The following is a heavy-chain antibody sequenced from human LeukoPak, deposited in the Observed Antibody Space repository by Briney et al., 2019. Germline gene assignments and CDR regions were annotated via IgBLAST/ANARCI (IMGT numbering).Heavy chain of an antibody. CDR3: ARDGGSSDYDLFDY. V-gene: IGHV3-7*05. J-gene: IGHJ4*02. D-gene: IGHD5-12*01. CDR2: INQDGSDR. CDR1: GFSFSSYW. Sequence: GGSLRLSCAASGFSFSSYWMTWVCQAPGKGLEWVANINQDGSDRYYVDSVKGRFTISRDNAKNSLYLQMNSLRAEDTAVYFCARDGGSSDYDLFDYWGQGTLVTVSP.